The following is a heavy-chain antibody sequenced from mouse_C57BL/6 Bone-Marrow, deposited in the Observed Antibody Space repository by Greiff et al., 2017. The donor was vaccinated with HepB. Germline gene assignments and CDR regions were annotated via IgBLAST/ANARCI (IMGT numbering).Heavy chain of an antibody. CDR2: IHPNSGST. J-gene: IGHJ4*01. Sequence: QVQLQQPGAELVKPGASVKLSCKASGYTFTSYWMHWVKQRPGQGLEWIGMIHPNSGSTNYNEKFKSKATLTVDKSSSTAYMQLSSLTSEDSAVYYCASYYGSSSYYYAIDYWGQGTSVTVSS. D-gene: IGHD1-1*01. CDR3: ASYYGSSSYYYAIDY. V-gene: IGHV1-64*01. CDR1: GYTFTSYW.